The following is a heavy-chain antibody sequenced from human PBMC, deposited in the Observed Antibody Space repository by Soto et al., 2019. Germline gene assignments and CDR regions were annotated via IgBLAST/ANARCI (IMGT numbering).Heavy chain of an antibody. Sequence: ASVKVSCKASGYTFTSYYMHWVRQAPGQGLEWMGIINPSGGSTSYAQKFQGRVTMTRDTSTSTAYMELSSLRSEDTAVYYCARLVGRGYSYGYGAFDIWGQGTMVTVSS. CDR2: INPSGGST. D-gene: IGHD5-18*01. V-gene: IGHV1-46*01. CDR3: ARLVGRGYSYGYGAFDI. CDR1: GYTFTSYY. J-gene: IGHJ3*02.